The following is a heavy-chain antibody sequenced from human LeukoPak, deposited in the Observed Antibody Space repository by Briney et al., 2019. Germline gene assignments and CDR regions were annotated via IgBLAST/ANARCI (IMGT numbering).Heavy chain of an antibody. V-gene: IGHV4-34*01. D-gene: IGHD3-3*01. J-gene: IGHJ6*03. CDR3: ARTSNYDFWSGYYPSLYYYYMDV. Sequence: SETLSLTCAVYGGSFSGYYWSWIRQPPGKGLEWIGEINHSGSTNYNPSLKSRVTISVDTSKNQFSLKLSSVTAADTAVYYCARTSNYDFWSGYYPSLYYYYMDVWGKGTTVTVS. CDR2: INHSGST. CDR1: GGSFSGYY.